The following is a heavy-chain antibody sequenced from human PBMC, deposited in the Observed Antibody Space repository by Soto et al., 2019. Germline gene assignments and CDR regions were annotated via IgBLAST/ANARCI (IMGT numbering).Heavy chain of an antibody. CDR2: IYYSGST. Sequence: NPSETLSLTCTVSGGSISSSSYYWGWIRQPPGKGLEWIGSIYYSGSTYYNPSLKSRVTISVDTSKNQFSLKLSSVTAADTAVYYCARDRADIVATYWFDSWGQGTSVTVSS. CDR3: ARDRADIVATYWFDS. J-gene: IGHJ5*01. D-gene: IGHD5-12*01. V-gene: IGHV4-39*07. CDR1: GGSISSSSYY.